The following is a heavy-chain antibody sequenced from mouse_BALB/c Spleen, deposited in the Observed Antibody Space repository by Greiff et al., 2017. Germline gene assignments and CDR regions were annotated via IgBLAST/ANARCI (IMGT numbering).Heavy chain of an antibody. D-gene: IGHD1-1*02. CDR3: ARSGWAYAMDY. CDR2: ISSGSSTI. J-gene: IGHJ4*01. CDR1: GFTFSSFG. V-gene: IGHV5-17*02. Sequence: EVQVVESGGGLVQPGGSRKLSCAASGFTFSSFGMHWVRQAPEKGLEWVAYISSGSSTIYYADTVKGRFTISRDNPKNTLFLQMTSLRSEDTAMYYCARSGWAYAMDYWGQGTSVTVSS.